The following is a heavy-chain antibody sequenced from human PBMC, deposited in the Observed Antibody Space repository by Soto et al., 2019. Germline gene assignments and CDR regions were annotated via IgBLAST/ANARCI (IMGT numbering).Heavy chain of an antibody. CDR1: GGSISSSSYY. CDR3: ARQSSGWYSDYYYYGMDV. V-gene: IGHV4-39*01. J-gene: IGHJ6*02. CDR2: IYYSGST. Sequence: SETLSLTCTVSGGSISSSSYYWGWIRQPPGKGLEWIGSIYYSGSTYYNPSLKSRVTISVDTSKNQFSLKLSSVTAADTAVYYCARQSSGWYSDYYYYGMDVWGQGTTVTVS. D-gene: IGHD6-19*01.